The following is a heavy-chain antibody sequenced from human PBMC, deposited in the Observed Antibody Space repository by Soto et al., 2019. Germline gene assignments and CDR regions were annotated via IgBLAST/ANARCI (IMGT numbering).Heavy chain of an antibody. CDR3: ARVLYYGLGKAHFDY. CDR1: GFTFDDFG. D-gene: IGHD3-10*01. J-gene: IGHJ4*02. V-gene: IGHV3-20*04. Sequence: EVQLVESGGSVVRPGGSLRLSCATSGFTFDDFGMTWVRQVPGKGLEWVSGINWNGGSTGYADSVKGRFTISRDNAKNSLSLQMNSLRVEDTALYYCARVLYYGLGKAHFDYWGQGTLVTVSS. CDR2: INWNGGST.